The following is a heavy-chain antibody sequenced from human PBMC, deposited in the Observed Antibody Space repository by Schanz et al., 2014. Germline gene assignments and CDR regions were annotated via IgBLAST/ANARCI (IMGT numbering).Heavy chain of an antibody. CDR3: ARDRGYCSGGSCLTFDY. CDR2: ISYDGSNK. CDR1: GFTLSSYA. J-gene: IGHJ4*02. V-gene: IGHV3-30-3*01. Sequence: QVQLVESGGGVVQPGRSLRLSCAAYGFTLSSYAMHWVRQAPGKGLEWVAVISYDGSNKYYADSEKGRFTISRDNSKNTLYLQMNTLRAEDTAVYYCARDRGYCSGGSCLTFDYWGQGTLVTVSS. D-gene: IGHD2-15*01.